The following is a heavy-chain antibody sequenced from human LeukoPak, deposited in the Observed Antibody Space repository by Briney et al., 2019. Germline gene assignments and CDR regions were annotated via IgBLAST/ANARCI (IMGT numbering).Heavy chain of an antibody. Sequence: ASVKVSCKASGYTFTGYYMHWVRQAPGQGLEWMGRINPNSGGTNYAQKFQGRATMTRDTSISTAYMELSRLRSDDTAVYYCARDGSIKYSSSWYDRWGQGTLVTVSS. V-gene: IGHV1-2*06. J-gene: IGHJ5*02. D-gene: IGHD6-13*01. CDR3: ARDGSIKYSSSWYDR. CDR2: INPNSGGT. CDR1: GYTFTGYY.